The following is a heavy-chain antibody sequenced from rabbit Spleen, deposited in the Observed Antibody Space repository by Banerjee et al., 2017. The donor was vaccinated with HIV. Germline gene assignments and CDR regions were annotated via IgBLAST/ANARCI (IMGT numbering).Heavy chain of an antibody. V-gene: IGHV1S40*01. CDR3: ARDLVGVIGWNFNL. CDR1: GIDFSNYYY. CDR2: IDASSGST. D-gene: IGHD1-1*01. J-gene: IGHJ4*01. Sequence: QSLEESGGDLVKPGASLTLTCKASGIDFSNYYYMCWVRQAPGKGLEWVACIDASSGSTWYASWVNGRFTISKTSSNTVTLQMTSLTAADTATCFCARDLVGVIGWNFNLWGPGTLVTV.